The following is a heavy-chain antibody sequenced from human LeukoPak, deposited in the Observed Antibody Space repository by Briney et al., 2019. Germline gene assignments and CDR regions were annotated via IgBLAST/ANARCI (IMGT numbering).Heavy chain of an antibody. CDR3: ARGPEYSSSYPFDY. V-gene: IGHV3-23*01. D-gene: IGHD6-6*01. Sequence: GGSLRLSCAASGFTFSSYAMSWVRQAPGKGLEWVSAISGSGDSTYYADSVKGRFTISRDNSKNTLYLQMNSLRAEDTAVYYCARGPEYSSSYPFDYWGQGTLVTVSS. J-gene: IGHJ4*02. CDR1: GFTFSSYA. CDR2: ISGSGDST.